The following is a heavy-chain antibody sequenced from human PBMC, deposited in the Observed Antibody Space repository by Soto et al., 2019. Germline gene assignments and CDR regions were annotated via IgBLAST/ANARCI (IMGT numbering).Heavy chain of an antibody. CDR2: ISAYNGNT. Sequence: QVQLVQSGAEVKKPGASVKVSCKASGYTFTSYYISWVRQAPGQGLEWMGWISAYNGNTNYAQKLQGRVPFTTDTSTRTAYMERRSLRSDDTALYYCARDTPPTDYWGQGTLVTVSS. V-gene: IGHV1-18*01. J-gene: IGHJ4*02. CDR3: ARDTPPTDY. CDR1: GYTFTSYY.